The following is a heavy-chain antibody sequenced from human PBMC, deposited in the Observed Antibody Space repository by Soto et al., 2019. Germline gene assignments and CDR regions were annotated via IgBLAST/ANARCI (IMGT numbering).Heavy chain of an antibody. V-gene: IGHV4-31*03. D-gene: IGHD1-1*01. CDR3: AREMYTTRFDF. J-gene: IGHJ4*02. CDR1: GVSISNGGYC. CDR2: IDDTGAT. Sequence: SETLSLTCSVSGVSISNGGYCWNWIRQHPGKGLEWIGYIDDTGATYYNPSLRSRVSMSVDTSRNQFSLRLTSVTAADTAIYYCAREMYTTRFDFWGPGTLVTVSS.